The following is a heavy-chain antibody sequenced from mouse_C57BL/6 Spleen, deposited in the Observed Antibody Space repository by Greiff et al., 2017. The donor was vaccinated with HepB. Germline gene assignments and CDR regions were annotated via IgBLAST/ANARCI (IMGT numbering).Heavy chain of an antibody. CDR1: GFTFSSYG. D-gene: IGHD1-1*01. V-gene: IGHV5-6*01. J-gene: IGHJ2*01. CDR3: ARHETTVVATRGDFDY. Sequence: EVKVVESGGDLVKPGGSLKLSCAASGFTFSSYGMSWVRQTPDKRLEWVATISSGGSYTYYPDSVKGRFTISRDNAKNTLYLQMSSLKSEDTAMYYCARHETTVVATRGDFDYWGQGTTLTVSS. CDR2: ISSGGSYT.